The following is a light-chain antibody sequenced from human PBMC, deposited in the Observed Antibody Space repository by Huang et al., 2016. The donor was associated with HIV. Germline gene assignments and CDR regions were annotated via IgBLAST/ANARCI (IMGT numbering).Light chain of an antibody. CDR2: AAS. CDR1: QIITNY. CDR3: QQLNSYPRT. V-gene: IGKV1-9*01. Sequence: IQLTQSPSSLSASVGDRVTITCRASQIITNYLAWYQQKPGKAPKLLIYAASTLQSGVPSRFNGIGSGTDFTLTISSLQPEDFATYYCQQLNSYPRTFGPGTKLDFK. J-gene: IGKJ3*01.